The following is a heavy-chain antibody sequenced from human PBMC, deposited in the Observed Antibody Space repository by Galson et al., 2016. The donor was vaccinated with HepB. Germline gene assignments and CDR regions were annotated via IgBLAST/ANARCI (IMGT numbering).Heavy chain of an antibody. CDR3: ARDQGWEYLYDLPGLDV. Sequence: CAISGDSVSSFSAAWNWIRQSPSRGLEWLGRTYYRSKWFTDYAVSMKSRLSINADTSQNQFSLQLNFVTPEDTAVYYCARDQGWEYLYDLPGLDVWGQGTTVTVSS. V-gene: IGHV6-1*01. J-gene: IGHJ6*02. CDR2: TYYRSKWFT. CDR1: GDSVSSFSAA. D-gene: IGHD2-8*01.